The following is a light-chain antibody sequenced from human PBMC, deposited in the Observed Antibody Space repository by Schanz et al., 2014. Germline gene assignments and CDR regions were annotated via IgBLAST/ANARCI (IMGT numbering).Light chain of an antibody. CDR1: QTVLYSSINKNY. CDR2: WAS. V-gene: IGKV4-1*01. J-gene: IGKJ1*01. CDR3: KQYYSTPWT. Sequence: DIVMTQSPDSLAVSLGERATIHCRSSQTVLYSSINKNYLAWYQQKPGQPPKLLIYWASTRESGVPERFSGSGSGIDFTLTISILQAEDVAVYYCKQYYSTPWTFGQGTKVEIK.